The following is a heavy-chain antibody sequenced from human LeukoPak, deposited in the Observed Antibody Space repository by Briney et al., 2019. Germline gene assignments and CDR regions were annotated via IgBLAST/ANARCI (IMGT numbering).Heavy chain of an antibody. CDR3: AREGYYGSGSYSDY. CDR1: GGSISSGDYY. J-gene: IGHJ4*02. Sequence: SETLSLTCTVSGGSISSGDYYWRWIRQPPGKGLERIAYIYYSGSTYYNPSLKSRVTISVDTSKNQFSLNLSSVTSADPAVYYCAREGYYGSGSYSDYWGQGTLVTVSS. CDR2: IYYSGST. V-gene: IGHV4-30-4*01. D-gene: IGHD3-10*01.